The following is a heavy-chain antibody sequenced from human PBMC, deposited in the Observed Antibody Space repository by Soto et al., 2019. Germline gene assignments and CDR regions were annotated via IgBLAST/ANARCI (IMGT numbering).Heavy chain of an antibody. V-gene: IGHV3-20*04. J-gene: IGHJ4*02. Sequence: EVQLVESGGGVVRPGGSLRLSCAASGFTFDDYGMSWVRQAPGKGLEWVSGINWNGGSTGYADSVKGRFTISRDNAKNCLYLQMTSLRAEDTALYYCARLPGIAVAGSVDYWGQGTLVTVSS. CDR1: GFTFDDYG. CDR2: INWNGGST. D-gene: IGHD6-19*01. CDR3: ARLPGIAVAGSVDY.